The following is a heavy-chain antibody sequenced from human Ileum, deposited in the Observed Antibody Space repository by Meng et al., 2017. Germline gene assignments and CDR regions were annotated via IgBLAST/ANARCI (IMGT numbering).Heavy chain of an antibody. CDR3: AHKREETTVNYFDF. CDR2: IYWDDDT. D-gene: IGHD4-11*01. V-gene: IGHV2-5*02. J-gene: IGHJ4*02. Sequence: QITLKESGPRLVKPPQALRLACTLSGFSVSTDGVGVGWIRQPPGKAPEWLALIYWDDDTRYSPSLRHRLTITKDTSKNQVVLTMTDMDPVDTGRYYCAHKREETTVNYFDFWGQGTLVTVSS. CDR1: GFSVSTDGVG.